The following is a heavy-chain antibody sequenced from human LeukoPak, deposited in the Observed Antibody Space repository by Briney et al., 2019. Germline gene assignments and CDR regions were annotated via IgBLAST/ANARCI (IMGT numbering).Heavy chain of an antibody. CDR3: ARGKGCSSTSCPGGYFDL. J-gene: IGHJ2*01. V-gene: IGHV3-30*19. Sequence: SLRLACSSSGCTVGSEGMYWGRQAPGKGLEWVAVISYDGSNKYYADSVKGRFTISRDNSKNTLYLQMNSLRAEDTAVYYCARGKGCSSTSCPGGYFDLWGRGTLVTVSS. D-gene: IGHD2-2*01. CDR2: ISYDGSNK. CDR1: GCTVGSEG.